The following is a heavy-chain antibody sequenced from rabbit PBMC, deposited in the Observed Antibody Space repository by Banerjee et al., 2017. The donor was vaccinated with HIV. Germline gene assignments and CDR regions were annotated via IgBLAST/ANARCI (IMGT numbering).Heavy chain of an antibody. D-gene: IGHD4-1*01. CDR1: GFSFSSSYW. J-gene: IGHJ4*01. CDR3: ARAYSSGWGDFNL. V-gene: IGHV1S45*01. CDR2: IYAGSSGST. Sequence: QEQLEESGGDLVKPEGSLTLTCTASGFSFSSSYWICWVRQAPGKGLEWIACIYAGSSGSTYYASWAKGRFTISKTSSTTVTLQMTSLTAADMATYFCARAYSSGWGDFNLWGQGTLVTVS.